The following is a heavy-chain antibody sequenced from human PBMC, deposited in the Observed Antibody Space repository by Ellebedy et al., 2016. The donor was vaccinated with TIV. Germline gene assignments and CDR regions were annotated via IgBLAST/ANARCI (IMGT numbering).Heavy chain of an antibody. CDR2: ISNSGGIT. D-gene: IGHD3-10*01. Sequence: PGGSLRLSCAASGFIFRDYGMTWVRQIPGKGLECVSSISNSGGITYYADSVKGRFSVSRDNSKSTLYLQMNSMKAEDTAIYYCAKSLRGDYGDNWGQGTLVTVSS. V-gene: IGHV3-23*01. CDR1: GFIFRDYG. CDR3: AKSLRGDYGDN. J-gene: IGHJ4*02.